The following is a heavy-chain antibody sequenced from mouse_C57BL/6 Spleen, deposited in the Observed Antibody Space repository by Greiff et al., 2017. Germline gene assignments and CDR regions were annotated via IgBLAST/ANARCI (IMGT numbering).Heavy chain of an antibody. CDR1: GFSFTSYG. CDR2: IWGDGST. Sequence: QVQLKESGPGLVAPSQCLSITCTVSGFSFTSYGVSWVRQPPGKGLEWLGVIWGDGSTNNHSALVTRLSISKDNSKSQVVLKLNSLQTDDTATYYCANWYYYYAMDYWGQGTSVTVSS. J-gene: IGHJ4*01. D-gene: IGHD1-1*02. V-gene: IGHV2-3*01. CDR3: ANWYYYYAMDY.